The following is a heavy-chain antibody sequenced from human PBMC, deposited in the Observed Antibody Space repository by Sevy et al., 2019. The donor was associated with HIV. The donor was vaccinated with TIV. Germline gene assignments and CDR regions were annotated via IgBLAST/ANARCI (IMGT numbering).Heavy chain of an antibody. Sequence: GGSLRLSCAASGFTFSNAWMSWVRQAPGKGLEWVGRIKGKIYDGTIDYAAPVKGRFSISRDDSKNTLYLQMNRLKTEDTAVYYCTTASWSQEDYHNYWGQGTLVTVSS. CDR1: GFTFSNAW. J-gene: IGHJ4*02. D-gene: IGHD6-13*01. CDR3: TTASWSQEDYHNY. CDR2: IKGKIYDGTI. V-gene: IGHV3-15*01.